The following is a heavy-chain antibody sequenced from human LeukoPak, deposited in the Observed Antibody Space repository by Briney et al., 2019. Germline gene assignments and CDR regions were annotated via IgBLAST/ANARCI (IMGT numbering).Heavy chain of an antibody. J-gene: IGHJ4*02. CDR3: ARQLAAAGHFDY. D-gene: IGHD6-13*01. Sequence: SETLSLTCTVSGGSISSSIYYWGLIRQPPGKGLEWIGRSYYSGSPYYNPSLKSRVNISVDTSKNQFSLKLTSVTAADTAVYYCARQLAAAGHFDYWGQGTLVTVSS. CDR1: GGSISSSIYY. V-gene: IGHV4-39*01. CDR2: SYYSGSP.